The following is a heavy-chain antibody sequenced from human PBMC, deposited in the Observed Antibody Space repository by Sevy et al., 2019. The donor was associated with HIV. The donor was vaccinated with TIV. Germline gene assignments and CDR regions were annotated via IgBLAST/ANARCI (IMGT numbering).Heavy chain of an antibody. Sequence: GGSLRLSCTASGFTFGDYAMSWLRQAPGKGLEWVGFIRSKAYGGATEYAASVKGRFTISRDDSKSIAYLQMNSLKTEDTAVYYCTRRNDHPLRYWGQGTLVTVSS. CDR2: IRSKAYGGAT. CDR3: TRRNDHPLRY. CDR1: GFTFGDYA. J-gene: IGHJ4*02. D-gene: IGHD1-1*01. V-gene: IGHV3-49*03.